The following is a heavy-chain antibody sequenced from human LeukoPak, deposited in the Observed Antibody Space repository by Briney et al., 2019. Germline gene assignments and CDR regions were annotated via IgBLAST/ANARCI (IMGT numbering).Heavy chain of an antibody. CDR3: AKDLGYCSSTSCSNDAFDI. Sequence: GGSLRLSCAASGFTFSSYWMHWVRQAPGKGLVWVSRIDSDGSSTNYADSVKGRFTISRDNSKNTLYLQMNSLRAEDTAVYYCAKDLGYCSSTSCSNDAFDIWGQGTMVTVSS. D-gene: IGHD2-2*01. V-gene: IGHV3-74*01. CDR1: GFTFSSYW. CDR2: IDSDGSST. J-gene: IGHJ3*02.